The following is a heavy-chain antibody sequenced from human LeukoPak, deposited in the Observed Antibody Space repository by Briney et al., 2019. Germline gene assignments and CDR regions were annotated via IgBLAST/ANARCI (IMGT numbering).Heavy chain of an antibody. CDR1: GGTFSSYA. CDR3: ARDGLYCSSTSCYETGYYYYGMDV. V-gene: IGHV1-69*04. D-gene: IGHD2-2*01. Sequence: SVKVSCKASGGTFSSYAISWVRQAPGQGLEWMGRIIPILGIANYAQKFQGRVTITADKSTSTAYTELSSLRSEDTAVYYCARDGLYCSSTSCYETGYYYYGMDVWGQGTTVTVSS. CDR2: IIPILGIA. J-gene: IGHJ6*02.